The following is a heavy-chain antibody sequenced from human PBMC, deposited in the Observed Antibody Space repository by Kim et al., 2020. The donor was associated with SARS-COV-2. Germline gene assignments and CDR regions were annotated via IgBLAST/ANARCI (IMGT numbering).Heavy chain of an antibody. J-gene: IGHJ6*02. V-gene: IGHV4-31*03. CDR3: ARAHRTIFGVVEYMDV. Sequence: SETLSLTCTVSGGSISSGGYYWSWIRQHPGKGLVWIGYIYYSRSTYSNPSLKSRVTISVDTSKNQFSLKLSSVTAADTAVYYCARAHRTIFGVVEYMDVWGQGTTVTVSS. D-gene: IGHD3-3*01. CDR1: GGSISSGGYY. CDR2: IYYSRST.